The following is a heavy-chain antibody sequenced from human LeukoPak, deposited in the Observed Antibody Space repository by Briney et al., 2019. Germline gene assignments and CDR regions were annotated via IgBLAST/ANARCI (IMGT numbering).Heavy chain of an antibody. CDR3: ARDGRGYNALDV. Sequence: SETLSLTCTVSGGSFNSGDYYWTWIRQPPGKGLEWIGYIYYSGSTYYNPSLKSRLTISVDTSKNQFSLKLSSVTAADTAVYYCARDGRGYNALDVWGQGTMVTVSS. CDR2: IYYSGST. J-gene: IGHJ3*01. CDR1: GGSFNSGDYY. V-gene: IGHV4-30-4*01. D-gene: IGHD1-1*01.